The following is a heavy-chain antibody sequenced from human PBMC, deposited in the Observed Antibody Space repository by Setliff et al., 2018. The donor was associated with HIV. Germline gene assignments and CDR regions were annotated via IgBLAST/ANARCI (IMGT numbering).Heavy chain of an antibody. V-gene: IGHV4-38-2*01. CDR2: AYHSGRA. CDR3: AHSLLGAPMIDY. J-gene: IGHJ4*02. D-gene: IGHD3-16*01. CDR1: GYSISSGYS. Sequence: TLSLTCAVSGYSISSGYSWGWVRQPPGKGLEWIGNAYHSGRAFYNPSLESRVTMSIDSSKNLFSLRLDSVTAADSAFYFCAHSLLGAPMIDYWGQGMLVTVSS.